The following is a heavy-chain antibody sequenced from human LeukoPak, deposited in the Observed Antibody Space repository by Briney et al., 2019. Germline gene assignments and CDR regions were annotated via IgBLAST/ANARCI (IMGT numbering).Heavy chain of an antibody. D-gene: IGHD3-16*01. CDR3: ARDYDSYAGY. Sequence: ASVKVSCKASGYTFTSYYMHWVRQAAGQGLEWIGWMNPRNGDTGFVEKFQGRITMTRDTSKTTAYLELSSLRSEDTAVYYCARDYDSYAGYWGQGTLVTVSS. V-gene: IGHV1-8*02. J-gene: IGHJ4*02. CDR1: GYTFTSYY. CDR2: MNPRNGDT.